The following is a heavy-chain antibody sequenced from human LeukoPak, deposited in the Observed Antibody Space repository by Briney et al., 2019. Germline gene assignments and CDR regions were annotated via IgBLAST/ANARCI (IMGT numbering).Heavy chain of an antibody. CDR3: ARDFKVTMVRGVRSDYYYGMDV. CDR1: GGSISSYY. V-gene: IGHV4-4*07. D-gene: IGHD3-10*01. J-gene: IGHJ6*02. CDR2: IYTSGST. Sequence: SQTLSLTCTVSGGSISSYYWSWIRQPAGKGLEWIGRIYTSGSTNYNPSLKSRVTMSVDTSKNQFSLKLSSVTAADTAVYYCARDFKVTMVRGVRSDYYYGMDVWGQGTTVTVSS.